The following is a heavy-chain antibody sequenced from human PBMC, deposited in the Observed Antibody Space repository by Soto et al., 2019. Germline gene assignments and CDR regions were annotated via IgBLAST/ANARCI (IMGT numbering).Heavy chain of an antibody. Sequence: QMQLVQSGAEVKKPGSSVKVSCKASGGTFSSYAISWVRQAPGQGLEWMGGIIPIFGTANYAQKFQGRVTITADESTSTAYMELSSLRSEDTAVYYCARVRGRGVAVASSHRDAFDIWGQGTMVTVSS. CDR3: ARVRGRGVAVASSHRDAFDI. V-gene: IGHV1-69*01. CDR2: IIPIFGTA. CDR1: GGTFSSYA. D-gene: IGHD6-19*01. J-gene: IGHJ3*02.